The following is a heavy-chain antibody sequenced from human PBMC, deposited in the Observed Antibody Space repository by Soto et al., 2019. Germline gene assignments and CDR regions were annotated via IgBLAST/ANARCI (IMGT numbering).Heavy chain of an antibody. Sequence: QVQLQQWGAGLLKPSETLSLTCAVYGGSFSGYYWTWIRQPPGTGLEWIGEINHSGSTNYNPSLKSRVTISVDTCKNQFSLKLTSVTAADTAVYYCARDKITGLFDYWGQGTRVTVSS. CDR1: GGSFSGYY. V-gene: IGHV4-34*01. D-gene: IGHD2-8*02. CDR3: ARDKITGLFDY. J-gene: IGHJ4*02. CDR2: INHSGST.